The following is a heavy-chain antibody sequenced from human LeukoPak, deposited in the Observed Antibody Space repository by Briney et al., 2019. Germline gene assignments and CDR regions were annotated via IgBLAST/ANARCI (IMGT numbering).Heavy chain of an antibody. Sequence: SETLSLTCKVSGGSIGSYYWSWIRQPPGKGLEWIGSLFYSGNTNYNPSLKSRVTISLDTSKNQVSLKLSSVTAADTAVYYCARGSSPFDYWGQGTLVTVSS. CDR3: ARGSSPFDY. CDR1: GGSIGSYY. CDR2: LFYSGNT. J-gene: IGHJ4*02. V-gene: IGHV4-59*08.